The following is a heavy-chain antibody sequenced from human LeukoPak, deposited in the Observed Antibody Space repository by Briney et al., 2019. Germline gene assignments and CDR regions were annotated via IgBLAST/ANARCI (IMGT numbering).Heavy chain of an antibody. D-gene: IGHD6-13*01. CDR3: AKDHRPGIAAAGTGGFDY. CDR2: ISGSGGST. V-gene: IGHV3-23*01. J-gene: IGHJ4*02. Sequence: GGSLRLSCAASGFTFSSYAMSWVRQAPGKGLEWVSAISGSGGSTYYADSVKGRFTISRDNSKNTLYLQMNRLRAEDTAVYYCAKDHRPGIAAAGTGGFDYWGQGTLVTVSS. CDR1: GFTFSSYA.